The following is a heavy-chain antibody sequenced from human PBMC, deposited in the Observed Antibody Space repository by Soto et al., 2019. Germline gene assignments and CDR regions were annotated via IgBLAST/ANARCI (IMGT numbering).Heavy chain of an antibody. D-gene: IGHD5-12*01. CDR2: ISPDNGNT. V-gene: IGHV1-18*01. CDR3: SRALGYSGYAGMDV. J-gene: IGHJ6*02. CDR1: GYTFTIYG. Sequence: QVQLVQSGGEVKKPGASVKVSCKASGYTFTIYGINWVRQAPGQGLEWMGWISPDNGNTNYAQKLQGRVTMTTDTYTSTAYMELRSLRSEDTAVYYCSRALGYSGYAGMDVWGQGTTVTVSS.